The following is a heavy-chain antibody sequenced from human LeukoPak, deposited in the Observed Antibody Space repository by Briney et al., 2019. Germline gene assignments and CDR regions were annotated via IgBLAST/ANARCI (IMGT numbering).Heavy chain of an antibody. D-gene: IGHD6-13*01. J-gene: IGHJ4*02. CDR3: AREDSSSWSFDY. V-gene: IGHV1-69*13. CDR1: GGTFISYA. CDR2: IIPIFGTA. Sequence: ASVKVSCKASGGTFISYAISWVRQAPGQGREWMGGIIPIFGTANYAQKFQGRVTITADESTSTAYMELSSLRSEDTAVYYCAREDSSSWSFDYWGQGTLVTVSS.